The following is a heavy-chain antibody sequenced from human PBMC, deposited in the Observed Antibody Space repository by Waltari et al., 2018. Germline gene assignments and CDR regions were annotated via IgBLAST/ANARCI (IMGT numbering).Heavy chain of an antibody. D-gene: IGHD1-1*01. Sequence: QVHLVESGGGVVQPGGSLRLSCAGSGFNFNDYGIHWVRQDPGKGLEWLAVVSFEETTQYYADSVKGRFTISRDKSMNTVYLEMNSLRPDDTAMYYCASVTGTGYWGQGTLVTVSS. CDR1: GFNFNDYG. J-gene: IGHJ4*02. V-gene: IGHV3-30*03. CDR2: VSFEETTQ. CDR3: ASVTGTGY.